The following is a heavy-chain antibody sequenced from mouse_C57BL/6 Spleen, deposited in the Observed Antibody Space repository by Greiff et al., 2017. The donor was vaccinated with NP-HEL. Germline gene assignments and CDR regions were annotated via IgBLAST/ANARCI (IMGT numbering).Heavy chain of an antibody. CDR2: IDPSDSYT. D-gene: IGHD1-2*01. V-gene: IGHV1-50*01. CDR3: ARGYLSYYFDY. J-gene: IGHJ2*01. CDR1: GYTFTSYW. Sequence: QVQLQQPGAELVKPGASVKLSCKASGYTFTSYWMQWVKQRPGQGLEWIGEIDPSDSYTNYNQKFKGKATLTVDTSSSTAYMQLSSLTSEDSAVYYCARGYLSYYFDYWGQGTTLTVSS.